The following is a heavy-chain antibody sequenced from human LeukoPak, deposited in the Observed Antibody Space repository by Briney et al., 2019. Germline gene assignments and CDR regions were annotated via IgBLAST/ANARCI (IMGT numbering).Heavy chain of an antibody. J-gene: IGHJ4*02. CDR3: AKLWIQLWLLDY. CDR1: GFTFSSYA. CDR2: ICSSGGST. D-gene: IGHD5-18*01. Sequence: GGSLRLSCAAPGFTFSSYAMSWVRQAPGKGLEWVSAICSSGGSTYYADSVKGRFTISRDNSKNTLYLQMNSLRAEDTAVYYCAKLWIQLWLLDYWGQGNLVTVSS. V-gene: IGHV3-23*01.